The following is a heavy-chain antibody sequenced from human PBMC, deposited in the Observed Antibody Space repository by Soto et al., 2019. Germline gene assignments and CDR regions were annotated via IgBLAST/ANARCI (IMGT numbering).Heavy chain of an antibody. CDR1: GFTFGRYA. V-gene: IGHV3-30-3*01. CDR3: ARVQGAGYNYDYALDV. CDR2: ISYDGSST. J-gene: IGHJ6*02. Sequence: QVQLVESGGGVVQPGRSLRLSCAASGFTFGRYAIHWVRQAPGKGLAWVAVISYDGSSTYYVDSVKGRFTISRDNSKNTLYLQMNSLRTEDTAVYYCARVQGAGYNYDYALDVWGQGTTVTVSS.